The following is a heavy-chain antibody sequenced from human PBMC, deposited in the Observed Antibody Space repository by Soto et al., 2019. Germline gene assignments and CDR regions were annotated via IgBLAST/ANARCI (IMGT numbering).Heavy chain of an antibody. Sequence: PSETLSLTCAVYGGSFSGYYWSWIRQPLGKGLEWIGEINHSGSTNYNPSLKSRVTISVDTSKNQFSLKLSSVTAADTAVYYCARDRAVLLWFGKKNWFDPWGQGTLVTVSS. V-gene: IGHV4-34*01. CDR3: ARDRAVLLWFGKKNWFDP. CDR1: GGSFSGYY. CDR2: INHSGST. J-gene: IGHJ5*02. D-gene: IGHD3-10*01.